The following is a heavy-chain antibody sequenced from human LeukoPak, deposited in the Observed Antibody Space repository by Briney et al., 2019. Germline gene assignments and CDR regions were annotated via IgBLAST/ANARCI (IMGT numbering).Heavy chain of an antibody. CDR3: ARARIAVAVYYFDC. CDR1: GITLSSYW. CDR2: IKQDGSEK. Sequence: PGGSLRLSCAASGITLSSYWMSWVRQAPGKGLEWVANIKQDGSEKYYVDSVKGRLTISRDNAKNSLYLQMNSLRAEDTAMYYCARARIAVAVYYFDCWGQGTLVTVSS. D-gene: IGHD6-19*01. J-gene: IGHJ4*02. V-gene: IGHV3-7*04.